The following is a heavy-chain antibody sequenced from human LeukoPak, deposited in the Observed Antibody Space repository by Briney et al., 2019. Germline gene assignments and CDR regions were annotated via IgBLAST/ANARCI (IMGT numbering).Heavy chain of an antibody. J-gene: IGHJ6*02. V-gene: IGHV3-74*01. Sequence: GGSLRLSCAASGFPFSSYWMHWVRQVPGKGLLWVSRINSDGSATIYADSVRGRFTISRDNAKNTLYLQMSGLRVDDTAVFHCASDSPYYGMDVWGQGTTVTVSS. CDR1: GFPFSSYW. CDR2: INSDGSAT. CDR3: ASDSPYYGMDV.